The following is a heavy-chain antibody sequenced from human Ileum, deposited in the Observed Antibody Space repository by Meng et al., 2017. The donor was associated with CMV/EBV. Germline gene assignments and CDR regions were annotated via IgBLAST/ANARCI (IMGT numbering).Heavy chain of an antibody. CDR1: GFTFSSYP. CDR2: ISTSGGYI. D-gene: IGHD3-22*01. CDR3: ASPYDDAGYYSGY. J-gene: IGHJ4*01. Sequence: GGSLRLSCAASGFTFSSYPMNWVRQAPGKGLEWVSCISTSGGYIQYADSVKGRFTISRDNPKNSLYLQMNSLRAEDTAVYYCASPYDDAGYYSGYWGQGTRVTVSS. V-gene: IGHV3-21*01.